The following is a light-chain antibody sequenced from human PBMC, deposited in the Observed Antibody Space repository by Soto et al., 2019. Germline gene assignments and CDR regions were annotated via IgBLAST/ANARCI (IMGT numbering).Light chain of an antibody. CDR2: AAS. V-gene: IGKV1-17*01. CDR3: LHHESYPFT. CDR1: QDIRSD. Sequence: DIQMTQSPSSLSASVGDRVTITCRASQDIRSDLGWYQQKSGKAPKRLIYAASYLQGGVPSRFSGSGSGTEFTLTISSLQPEDFATYFCLHHESYPFTFGQGTKLEIK. J-gene: IGKJ2*01.